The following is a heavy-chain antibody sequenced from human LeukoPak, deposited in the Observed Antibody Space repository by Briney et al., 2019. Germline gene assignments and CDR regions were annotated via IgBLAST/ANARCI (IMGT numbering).Heavy chain of an antibody. CDR3: AESPVEMATRGIKHWFDP. CDR1: GYTFTTYD. Sequence: ASVKVSCKASGYTFTTYDINWVRQATGQGLQWMGWINPNSGNTGYAQKFQGRITITRNTSISTVYMELSSLRSEDTAVYYCAESPVEMATRGIKHWFDPWGQGTLVTVSS. J-gene: IGHJ5*02. CDR2: INPNSGNT. D-gene: IGHD5-24*01. V-gene: IGHV1-8*03.